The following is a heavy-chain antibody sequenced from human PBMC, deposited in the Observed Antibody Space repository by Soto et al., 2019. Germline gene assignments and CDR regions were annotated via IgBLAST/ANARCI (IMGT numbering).Heavy chain of an antibody. J-gene: IGHJ3*02. D-gene: IGHD1-1*01. CDR1: GFTFSSYW. Sequence: EVQLVESGGGLVQPGGSLRLSCAASGFTFSSYWMSWVRQAPGKGLEWVANIKQDGSEKYYVDSVKGRFTISRDNAKNSLSLQMNSLRAEDTAVYYCARAGTGPKRPDAFDIWGQGTMVTVSS. V-gene: IGHV3-7*01. CDR2: IKQDGSEK. CDR3: ARAGTGPKRPDAFDI.